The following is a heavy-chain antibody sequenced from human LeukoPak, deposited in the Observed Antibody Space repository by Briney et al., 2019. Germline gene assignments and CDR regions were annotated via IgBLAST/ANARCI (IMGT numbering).Heavy chain of an antibody. D-gene: IGHD3-10*01. V-gene: IGHV3-9*01. J-gene: IGHJ4*02. CDR2: ISWNSDSI. Sequence: HPGRSLRLSCAASGFRFDGYAMHWVRQAPGEGLEWVSGISWNSDSIGYADSVKGRFTISRDDAKNSLYLQMNSLRAEDTALYYCVTDTYYGSGSHHPRRFDYWGQGTLVTVSS. CDR1: GFRFDGYA. CDR3: VTDTYYGSGSHHPRRFDY.